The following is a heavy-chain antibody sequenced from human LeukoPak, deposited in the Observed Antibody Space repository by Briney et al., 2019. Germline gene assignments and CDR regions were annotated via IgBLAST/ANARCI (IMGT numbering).Heavy chain of an antibody. V-gene: IGHV3-7*03. CDR1: GFTFSNYW. J-gene: IGHJ4*02. CDR3: AGPPQAGPFDY. D-gene: IGHD6-19*01. CDR2: IKPDGSEA. Sequence: GGSLRLSCAASGFTFSNYWMTWVRQAPGKGLEWVANIKPDGSEAHYVDSLKGRFAISRDNAKNSLYLQMNSLRAEDTAVYYCAGPPQAGPFDYWGQGTLVTVSS.